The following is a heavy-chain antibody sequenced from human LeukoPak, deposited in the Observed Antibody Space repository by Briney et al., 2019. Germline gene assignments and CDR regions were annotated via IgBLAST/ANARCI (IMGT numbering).Heavy chain of an antibody. CDR3: ARNSSDWYGYMDV. Sequence: ASVKVSCKASGYTFTSYGISWVRQAPGQGLEWMGWISTYKGYANYAQKLQGRVTMTTETSTSTAYMELRSLRSDDTAVYYCARNSSDWYGYMDVWGKGTTVTVSS. CDR1: GYTFTSYG. J-gene: IGHJ6*04. D-gene: IGHD6-19*01. V-gene: IGHV1-18*01. CDR2: ISTYKGYA.